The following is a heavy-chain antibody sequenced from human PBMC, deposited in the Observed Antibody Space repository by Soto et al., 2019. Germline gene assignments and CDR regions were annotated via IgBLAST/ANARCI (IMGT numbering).Heavy chain of an antibody. D-gene: IGHD5-18*01. CDR2: ISGSGGST. CDR1: GFTYSSYA. J-gene: IGHJ5*02. V-gene: IGHV3-23*01. CDR3: AKGSGYSYGYTLWFDP. Sequence: PGVSLRLSCAASGFTYSSYAMSWVRQAPGKGLEWVSDISGSGGSTYYADSVKGRFTISRDNSKNTLYLQMNSLRAEDTAVYYCAKGSGYSYGYTLWFDPWGQGTLVNVSS.